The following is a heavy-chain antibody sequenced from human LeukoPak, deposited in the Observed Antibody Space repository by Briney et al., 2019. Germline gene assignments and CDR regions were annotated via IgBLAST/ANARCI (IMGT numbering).Heavy chain of an antibody. J-gene: IGHJ4*02. V-gene: IGHV1-2*02. CDR2: INPNSGGT. CDR1: GYTFTGYY. Sequence: PVASVKVSCKASGYTFTGYYMHWVRQAPGQGLEWMGWINPNSGGTNYAQKFQGRVTMTRDTSISTAYMELSRLRSDDTAVYYCARVGASGWSPFDYWGQGTLVTVSS. CDR3: ARVGASGWSPFDY. D-gene: IGHD6-19*01.